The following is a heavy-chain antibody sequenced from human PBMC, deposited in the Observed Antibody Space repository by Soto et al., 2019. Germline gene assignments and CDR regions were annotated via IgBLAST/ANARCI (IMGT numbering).Heavy chain of an antibody. J-gene: IGHJ6*02. Sequence: QDQLVQSGAEVKKPGASVKVSCKASGYTFNNYGISWVRQAPGQGLEWMGWISAYNGNRTYAQKFQGRDSMTTETSTSTAYMELRSLRSDDTAVYYCARGASHYYYYYGMDVWGQGTTVTVSS. V-gene: IGHV1-18*01. CDR3: ARGASHYYYYYGMDV. CDR1: GYTFNNYG. CDR2: ISAYNGNR.